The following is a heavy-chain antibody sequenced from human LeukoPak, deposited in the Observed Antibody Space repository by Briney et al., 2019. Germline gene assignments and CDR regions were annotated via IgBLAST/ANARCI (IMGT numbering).Heavy chain of an antibody. J-gene: IGHJ4*02. CDR3: ARVQRGEMATFDY. CDR2: ISSTSTYI. V-gene: IGHV3-21*01. CDR1: GFIFSSYS. D-gene: IGHD5-24*01. Sequence: GGSLRLSCAASGFIFSSYSMNWVRHAPGKGREGVSSISSTSTYIHYADSLKGRFTISRDNARNSLYLQINSLRVEDTAVYYCARVQRGEMATFDYWGQGTLVTVSS.